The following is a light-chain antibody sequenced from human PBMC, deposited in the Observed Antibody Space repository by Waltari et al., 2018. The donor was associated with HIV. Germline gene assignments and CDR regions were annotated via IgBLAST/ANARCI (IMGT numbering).Light chain of an antibody. J-gene: IGLJ3*02. V-gene: IGLV2-14*01. CDR3: ISYRSGFTLM. CDR1: SFAAGDYNY. CDR2: EVT. Sequence: QSALTQPASVSGSPGQSITISCTGTSFAAGDYNYVSWYQQHPGKAPKLLIYEVTNRPSGVSNRLSGSKSGNTASLTISGLQAEDEADYYCISYRSGFTLMFGGGTKLTVL.